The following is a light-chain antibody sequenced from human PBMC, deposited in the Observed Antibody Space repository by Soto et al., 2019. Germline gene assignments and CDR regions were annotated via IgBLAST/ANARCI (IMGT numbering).Light chain of an antibody. V-gene: IGKV3-11*01. Sequence: VMTQSPATLSVSPGERAALSCRASQSVSTNLAWYQQKPGQPPRLLIYDASNRATGIPARFSGSGSGTDFTLTISSLETEDFAVYYCQQRSDWPPTFGQGTKVDIK. CDR2: DAS. CDR3: QQRSDWPPT. CDR1: QSVSTN. J-gene: IGKJ1*01.